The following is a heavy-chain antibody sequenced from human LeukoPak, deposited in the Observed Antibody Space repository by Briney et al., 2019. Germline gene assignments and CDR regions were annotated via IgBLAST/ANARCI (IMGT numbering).Heavy chain of an antibody. Sequence: SEAMPLPCTVSGGSISSYYWSWIRQPARTGLEGLGRIYTSGSTNYNPSLKSRVTMSVDTSMNQFSLELSSVTAAGTAVYYCAREVHYYGSGSYGFDYWGQGTLVTVSS. CDR2: IYTSGST. CDR1: GGSISSYY. CDR3: AREVHYYGSGSYGFDY. V-gene: IGHV4-4*07. J-gene: IGHJ4*02. D-gene: IGHD3-10*01.